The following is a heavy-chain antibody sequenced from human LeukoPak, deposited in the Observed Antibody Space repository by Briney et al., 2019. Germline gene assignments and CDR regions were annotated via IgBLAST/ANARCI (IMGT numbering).Heavy chain of an antibody. Sequence: SETLSLTCTVSAGSISSNYWSWIRQPAGKRLEWIGHIYTSGSTNYNPSLKSRVTMSVDTSKNQFSLKLSSVTAADTAVYYCARVVGYYDSSGYIDSWGQGTLVTVSS. V-gene: IGHV4-4*07. CDR3: ARVVGYYDSSGYIDS. CDR2: IYTSGST. J-gene: IGHJ4*02. CDR1: AGSISSNY. D-gene: IGHD3-22*01.